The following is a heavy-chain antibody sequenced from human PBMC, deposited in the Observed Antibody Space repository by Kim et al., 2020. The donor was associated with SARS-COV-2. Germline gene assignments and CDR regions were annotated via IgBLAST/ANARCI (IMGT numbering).Heavy chain of an antibody. D-gene: IGHD1-26*01. CDR1: GGSISSYY. Sequence: SETLSLTCTVSGGSISSYYWSWIRQPPGKGLEWIGYIYYSGSTNYNPSLKSRVTISVDTSKNQFSLKLSSVTAADTAVYYCAGVRYGGYVDYWGQGTLVTVSS. CDR2: IYYSGST. V-gene: IGHV4-59*13. CDR3: AGVRYGGYVDY. J-gene: IGHJ4*02.